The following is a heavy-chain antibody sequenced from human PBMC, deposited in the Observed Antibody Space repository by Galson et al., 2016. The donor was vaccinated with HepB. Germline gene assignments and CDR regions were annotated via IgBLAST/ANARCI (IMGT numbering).Heavy chain of an antibody. J-gene: IGHJ4*02. CDR1: GYTFSTYN. Sequence: SVKVSCKASGYTFSTYNMHWVRQAPGQGLEWMGVIKPSGGNTIYAQKFQDRITMTRDTSTSTVYMELISLRSEDTAVYYCARELDHSFYFDYWGQGTLLTVCS. D-gene: IGHD1-14*01. CDR3: ARELDHSFYFDY. V-gene: IGHV1-46*01. CDR2: IKPSGGNT.